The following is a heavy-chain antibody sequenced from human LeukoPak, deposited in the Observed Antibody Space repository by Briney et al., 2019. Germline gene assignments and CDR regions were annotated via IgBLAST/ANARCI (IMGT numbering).Heavy chain of an antibody. V-gene: IGHV3-9*01. CDR2: ISWNSGSI. CDR1: GFTFDDYA. Sequence: GGPLRLSCAASGFTFDDYAVHWFRRAPGKGLGWGSGISWNSGSIGYADSAMGRFTISRDNAKNSLYLQMNSLRADDTALYYCAKGPSNSDYYDSSGYFYWGQGTLVTVSS. CDR3: AKGPSNSDYYDSSGYFY. D-gene: IGHD3-22*01. J-gene: IGHJ4*02.